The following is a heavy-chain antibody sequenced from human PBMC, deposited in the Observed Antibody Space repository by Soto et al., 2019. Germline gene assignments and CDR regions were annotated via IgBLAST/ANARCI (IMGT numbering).Heavy chain of an antibody. CDR3: ARDKDRPQLGGNYYYILDV. Sequence: QVQLVQSGAEVKKPGSSVKVSCKASGGTFRTSAISWVRQAPGQGLEWVGGIMPVFRRPKYAQNFQGRLTITADESTSTAYMELSSLRSDDTAVYYCARDKDRPQLGGNYYYILDVWGQGTAVTVSS. J-gene: IGHJ6*02. D-gene: IGHD3-3*02. CDR2: IMPVFRRP. CDR1: GGTFRTSA. V-gene: IGHV1-69*12.